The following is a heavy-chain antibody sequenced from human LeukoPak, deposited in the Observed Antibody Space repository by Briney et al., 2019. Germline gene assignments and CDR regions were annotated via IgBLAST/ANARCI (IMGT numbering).Heavy chain of an antibody. CDR3: AKEEYCSGGSCSFDY. D-gene: IGHD2-15*01. V-gene: IGHV3-23*01. Sequence: GGSLRLSCAASGFTFSSYAMSWVRQAPGKGLEWVSTISSSAGSTYSADSVMGQFIISRDNSKNTLFLEMNSLRVEDTAVYYCAKEEYCSGGSCSFDYWGQGTLVTVPS. J-gene: IGHJ4*02. CDR2: ISSSAGST. CDR1: GFTFSSYA.